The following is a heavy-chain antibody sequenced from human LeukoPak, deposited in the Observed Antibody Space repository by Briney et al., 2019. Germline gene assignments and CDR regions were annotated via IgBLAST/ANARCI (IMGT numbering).Heavy chain of an antibody. CDR1: GFTFSSYP. CDR3: ARTRAAAGYSSFWFDP. J-gene: IGHJ5*02. D-gene: IGHD6-13*01. V-gene: IGHV3-30*04. Sequence: GGSLRLSCAASGFTFSSYPMIWVRQAPGKGLEWVAIISYDESYKNYADSVKGRFTISRDNSKNTLYLQMNSLRTEDTAVYYCARTRAAAGYSSFWFDPWGQGTLVTVSS. CDR2: ISYDESYK.